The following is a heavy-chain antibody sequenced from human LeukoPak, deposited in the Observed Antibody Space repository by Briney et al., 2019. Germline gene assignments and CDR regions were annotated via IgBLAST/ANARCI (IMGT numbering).Heavy chain of an antibody. J-gene: IGHJ2*01. CDR3: ARGGLYVNTAMIRHWYFHI. Sequence: GGSLRLSSAASGFTFSSYAMSWVRQAPGKGLEWVSVIYSGGSTFYADSVKGRFTISRDTSKNTLYLQMNSLRTEDTAVYYCARGGLYVNTAMIRHWYFHIWGRGTLVTVSS. V-gene: IGHV3-53*01. D-gene: IGHD5-18*01. CDR1: GFTFSSYA. CDR2: IYSGGST.